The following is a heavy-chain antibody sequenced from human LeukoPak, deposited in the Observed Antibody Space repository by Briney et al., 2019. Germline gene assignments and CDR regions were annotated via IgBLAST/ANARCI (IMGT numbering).Heavy chain of an antibody. CDR3: ARDIYDSSGYYSDY. D-gene: IGHD3-22*01. Sequence: GGSLRLSCAASGFTFSSYSMNWVRQAPGKGLGWVSSISSSSSYIYYADSVKGRFTISRDNAKNSLYLQMNSLRAEDTAVYYCARDIYDSSGYYSDYWGQGTLVTVSS. V-gene: IGHV3-21*01. CDR1: GFTFSSYS. J-gene: IGHJ4*02. CDR2: ISSSSSYI.